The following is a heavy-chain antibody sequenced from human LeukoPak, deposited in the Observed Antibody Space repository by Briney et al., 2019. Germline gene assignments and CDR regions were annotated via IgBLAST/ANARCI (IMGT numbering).Heavy chain of an antibody. CDR3: ARHRPVTGNYFDY. CDR1: GGSISSYF. CDR2: IYYCGST. D-gene: IGHD4-17*01. Sequence: SETLSLPCTVSGGSISSYFWSWIRQPPGKGLEGIGYIYYCGSTNYNPSLTSRVTISVDTSKNQFSLNLSSVTAADTAVYYCARHRPVTGNYFDYWRQGTLVTVSS. V-gene: IGHV4-59*08. J-gene: IGHJ4*02.